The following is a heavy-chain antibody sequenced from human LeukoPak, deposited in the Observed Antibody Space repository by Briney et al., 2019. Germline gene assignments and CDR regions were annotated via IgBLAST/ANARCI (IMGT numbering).Heavy chain of an antibody. V-gene: IGHV4-34*01. CDR1: GGSFSGYY. CDR3: ARGIPGRSIDY. Sequence: SETLSLTCAVYGGSFSGYYWSWIRQPPGKGLEWIGEINHSGSTNYNPSLKSRVTISVDTSKTQFSLKLSSVTAADTAVYYCARGIPGRSIDYWGQGTLVTVSS. J-gene: IGHJ4*02. D-gene: IGHD3-16*02. CDR2: INHSGST.